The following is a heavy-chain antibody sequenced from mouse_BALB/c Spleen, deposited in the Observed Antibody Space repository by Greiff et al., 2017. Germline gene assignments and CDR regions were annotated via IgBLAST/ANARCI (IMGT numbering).Heavy chain of an antibody. CDR2: ISDGGSYT. J-gene: IGHJ1*01. D-gene: IGHD2-4*01. CDR1: GFTFSDYY. Sequence: EVKLVESGGGLVKPGGSLKLSCAASGFTFSDYYMYWVRQTPEKRLEWVATISDGGSYTYYPDSVKGRFTISRDNAKNNLYLQMSSLKSEDTAMYYCARGGLRRYFDVWGAGTTVTVSS. V-gene: IGHV5-4*02. CDR3: ARGGLRRYFDV.